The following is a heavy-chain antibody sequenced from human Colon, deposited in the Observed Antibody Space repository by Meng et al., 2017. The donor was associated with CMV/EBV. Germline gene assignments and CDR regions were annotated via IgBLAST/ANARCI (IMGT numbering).Heavy chain of an antibody. CDR2: INPNKGNT. J-gene: IGHJ4*02. CDR1: RYTFNANY. CDR3: ARDVGGSLDS. Sequence: VSCKASRYTFNANYIHWVRQAPGQGLEWMGWINPNKGNTNYAQKFQGRVTKTRDTSINTAYMEIMPLRFDDTAVYYCARDVGGSLDSWGQGTLVTVSS. D-gene: IGHD1-26*01. V-gene: IGHV1-2*02.